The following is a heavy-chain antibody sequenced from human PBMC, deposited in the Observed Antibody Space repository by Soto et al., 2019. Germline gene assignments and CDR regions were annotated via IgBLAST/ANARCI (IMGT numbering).Heavy chain of an antibody. CDR1: GYTFTSYD. CDR2: MNPNSGNT. CDR3: ARERSSGWFDP. Sequence: ASVKVSCKASGYTFTSYDINWVRQATGQGLEWMGWMNPNSGNTGFAQKFQGRVTMTRNTSISTAYMELSSLRSDDMAVYYCARERSSGWFDPWGQGTLVTVSS. V-gene: IGHV1-8*01. J-gene: IGHJ5*02. D-gene: IGHD6-25*01.